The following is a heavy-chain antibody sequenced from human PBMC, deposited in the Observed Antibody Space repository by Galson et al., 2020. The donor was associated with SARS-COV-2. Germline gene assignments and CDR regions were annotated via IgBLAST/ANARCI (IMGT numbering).Heavy chain of an antibody. J-gene: IGHJ4*02. Sequence: GGSLRLSCAAIGFTFSDFYMTWIRQSPGKGLEWVSYIDPAGTSIYYADSVKGRFTISRDNAENLLYLQMNSLTAEDTAVYFCARGHWKLDYWGQGTQVTVSS. V-gene: IGHV3-11*01. CDR2: IDPAGTSI. CDR1: GFTFSDFY. CDR3: ARGHWKLDY. D-gene: IGHD1-1*01.